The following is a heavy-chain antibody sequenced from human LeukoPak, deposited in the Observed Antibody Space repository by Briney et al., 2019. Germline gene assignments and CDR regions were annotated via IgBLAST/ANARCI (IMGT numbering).Heavy chain of an antibody. D-gene: IGHD3-22*01. CDR1: GGSISSSSYY. CDR2: INHSGST. CDR3: ARGPGYYDSSGYPVLAFDI. Sequence: PSETLSLTCTVSGGSISSSSYYWGWIRQPPGKGLEWIGEINHSGSTNYNPSLKSRVTISVDTSKNQFSLKLSSVTAADTAVYYCARGPGYYDSSGYPVLAFDIWGQGTMVTVSS. J-gene: IGHJ3*02. V-gene: IGHV4-39*07.